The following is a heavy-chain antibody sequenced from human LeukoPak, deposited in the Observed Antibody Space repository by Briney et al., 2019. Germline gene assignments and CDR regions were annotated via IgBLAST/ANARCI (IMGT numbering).Heavy chain of an antibody. CDR1: GGSVTDYY. CDR3: ASRKLGNDY. CDR2: IYYTGT. V-gene: IGHV4-59*02. Sequence: SETLSLTCTVSGGSVTDYYWSWIRQSPGKGLEWIGYIYYTGTSYNPSLNSRVTISADTSKNPFSLKLISVTAADTAVYYCASRKLGNDYWGQGTLVTVSS. D-gene: IGHD7-27*01. J-gene: IGHJ4*02.